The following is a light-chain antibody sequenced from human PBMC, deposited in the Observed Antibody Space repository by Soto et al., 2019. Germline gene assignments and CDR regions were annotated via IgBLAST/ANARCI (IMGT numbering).Light chain of an antibody. CDR2: DAS. V-gene: IGKV1-5*01. CDR3: QLYGSSLWT. J-gene: IGKJ1*01. Sequence: PSAVPASVKDRVTITCRASQTITRWMAWYQQKPGKAPKLLIYDASTLESGVPSRFSGSRSGTDCTLTISRREPEEVAVYYCQLYGSSLWTLAHGTKVDIK. CDR1: QTITRW.